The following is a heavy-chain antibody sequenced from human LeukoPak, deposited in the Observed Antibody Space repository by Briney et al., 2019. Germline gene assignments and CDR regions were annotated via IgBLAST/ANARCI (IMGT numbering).Heavy chain of an antibody. V-gene: IGHV4-61*02. D-gene: IGHD6-13*01. Sequence: SSETLSLTCTVSGSSISSSSYYWSWIRQPAGKGLEWIGRISSSGSTNYNPSLKSRVTISVDTSKNQFSLKLSSVTAADTAVYYCARELSSSSWHYYYYYYMDVWGKGTTVTVSS. CDR2: ISSSGST. CDR1: GSSISSSSYY. J-gene: IGHJ6*03. CDR3: ARELSSSSWHYYYYYYMDV.